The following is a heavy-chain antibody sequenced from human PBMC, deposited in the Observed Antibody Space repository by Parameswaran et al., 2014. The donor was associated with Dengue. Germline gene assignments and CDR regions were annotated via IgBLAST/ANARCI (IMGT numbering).Heavy chain of an antibody. J-gene: IGHJ5*02. CDR2: INYSGYT. Sequence: RQMPGKGLEWIGTINYSGYTDSNPSLRSRVTMSADTSKNKFTLKLSSVTAADTAVYYCARVPPAMTTVTTSWFDPWGQGTLVTVSS. D-gene: IGHD4-17*01. V-gene: IGHV4-39*01. CDR3: ARVPPAMTTVTTSWFDP.